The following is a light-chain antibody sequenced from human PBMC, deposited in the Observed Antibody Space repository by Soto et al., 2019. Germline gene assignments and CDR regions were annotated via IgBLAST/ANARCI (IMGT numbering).Light chain of an antibody. V-gene: IGKV3-15*01. J-gene: IGKJ1*01. CDR3: QQYNSWPSWT. CDR2: AAS. CDR1: QSVYSN. Sequence: EIVMTQSPATLSLSPGERATLSCRASQSVYSNLAWYQQKPGQPPRLLIYAASTRATGFPARFSGSGSGTEFTLTISSLQSEDFAVYYCQQYNSWPSWTFGQGTKVDIK.